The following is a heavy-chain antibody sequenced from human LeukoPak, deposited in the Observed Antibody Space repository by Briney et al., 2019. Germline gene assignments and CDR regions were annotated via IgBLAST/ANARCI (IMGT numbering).Heavy chain of an antibody. CDR3: ASLEYSSSPGDY. V-gene: IGHV1-69*02. Sequence: GASVKVSCKAPGGTFSSYTISWVRQAPGQGLEWMGRIIPILGIANYAQKFQGRVTITADKSTSTAYMELSSLRSEDTAVYYCASLEYSSSPGDYWGQGTLVTVSS. D-gene: IGHD6-6*01. CDR1: GGTFSSYT. J-gene: IGHJ4*02. CDR2: IIPILGIA.